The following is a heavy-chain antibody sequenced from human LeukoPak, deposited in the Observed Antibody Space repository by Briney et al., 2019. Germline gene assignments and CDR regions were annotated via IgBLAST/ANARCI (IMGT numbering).Heavy chain of an antibody. D-gene: IGHD3-10*01. CDR1: GFTFSSYW. J-gene: IGHJ4*02. Sequence: PGGSLRLSCAASGFTFSSYWMSWVRQAPGKGLEWVANIKQDGSEKYYVDSVKGRFTISRDNAKNSLYLQMNSLRAEDTAVYYCAKDHGVIPATDYYGSGSLPIYDYWGQGTLVTVSS. CDR3: AKDHGVIPATDYYGSGSLPIYDY. V-gene: IGHV3-7*03. CDR2: IKQDGSEK.